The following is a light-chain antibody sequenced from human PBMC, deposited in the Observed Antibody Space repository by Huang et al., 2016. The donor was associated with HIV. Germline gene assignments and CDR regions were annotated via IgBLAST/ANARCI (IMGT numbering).Light chain of an antibody. Sequence: AIQLTQSPSSLSASVADRVTITCRASQGISSALAWYQQRPGKAPKLLIYDASSLESGVPSRCSGSGSGTDFTLTITSLQPEDFATYYCQQFNNYPFTFGPGTKVDIK. CDR3: QQFNNYPFT. J-gene: IGKJ3*01. CDR2: DAS. CDR1: QGISSA. V-gene: IGKV1D-13*01.